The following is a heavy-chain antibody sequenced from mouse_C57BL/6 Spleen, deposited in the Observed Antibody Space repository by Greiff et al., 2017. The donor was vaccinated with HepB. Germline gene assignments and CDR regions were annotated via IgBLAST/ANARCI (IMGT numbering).Heavy chain of an antibody. Sequence: QVQLQQPGAELVKPGASVKLSCKASGYTFTSYWMQWVKQRPGQGLEWIGEIDPSDSYTNYNQKFKGKATLTVDTSSRTAYMQLSSLTSEDSAVYDCARRTGTDYFDYWGQGTTLTVSS. CDR1: GYTFTSYW. D-gene: IGHD4-1*01. CDR3: ARRTGTDYFDY. V-gene: IGHV1-50*01. CDR2: IDPSDSYT. J-gene: IGHJ2*01.